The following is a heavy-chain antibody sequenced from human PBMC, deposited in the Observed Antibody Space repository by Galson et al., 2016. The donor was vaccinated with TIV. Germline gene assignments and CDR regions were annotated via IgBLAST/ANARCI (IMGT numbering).Heavy chain of an antibody. J-gene: IGHJ3*02. CDR2: FYWDDDT. D-gene: IGHD3-22*01. V-gene: IGHV2-5*02. Sequence: PALVKPTQTLTLTCTFSGFSLRDTGVGVGWIRQPPGKALEWLGIFYWDDDTRYSPSLGSRLTITKDTSKNQVVLTVTDMDPVDTGTYFCAHIRITLIPDAFYIWGQGTTVTVPS. CDR1: GFSLRDTGVG. CDR3: AHIRITLIPDAFYI.